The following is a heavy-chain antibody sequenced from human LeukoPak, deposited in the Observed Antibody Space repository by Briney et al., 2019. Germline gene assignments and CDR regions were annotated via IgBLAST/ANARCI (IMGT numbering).Heavy chain of an antibody. CDR2: INPSGGST. CDR3: ARARFGLQLWPEAWYFDL. V-gene: IGHV1-46*01. Sequence: ASVKVSCKASGYTFTSYYMHWVRQAPGQGLEWMGIINPSGGSTSYAQKFQGRVTMTRDTSTSTVYMELSSLRSEDTALYYCARARFGLQLWPEAWYFDLWGRGTLVTVSS. J-gene: IGHJ2*01. CDR1: GYTFTSYY. D-gene: IGHD5-18*01.